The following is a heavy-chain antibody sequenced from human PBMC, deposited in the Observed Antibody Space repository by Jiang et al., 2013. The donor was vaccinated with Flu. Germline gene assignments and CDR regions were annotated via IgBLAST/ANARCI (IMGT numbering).Heavy chain of an antibody. J-gene: IGHJ4*02. CDR1: GFTFSSYG. Sequence: RSLRLSCAASGFTFSSYGMHWVRQAPGKGLEWVAVIWYDGSNKYYADSVKGRFTISRDNSKNTLYLQMNSLRAEDTAVYYCARDASMVRGVTFDYWGQGTLVTVSS. CDR3: ARDASMVRGVTFDY. D-gene: IGHD3-10*01. V-gene: IGHV3-33*01. CDR2: IWYDGSNK.